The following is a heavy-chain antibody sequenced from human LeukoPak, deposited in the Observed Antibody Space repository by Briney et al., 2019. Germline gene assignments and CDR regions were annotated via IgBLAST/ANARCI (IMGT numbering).Heavy chain of an antibody. D-gene: IGHD3-22*01. Sequence: SETLSLTCTVSGDSISSSSYYWVWLRQPPGKGLEWIATIHYTGSTYYNPSLKSRVTISVDTSKNQFSLKLSSVTAADTAMYYCARYWGPYDNSGAYFDYWGQGTLVAVSS. V-gene: IGHV4-39*01. CDR2: IHYTGST. CDR3: ARYWGPYDNSGAYFDY. J-gene: IGHJ4*02. CDR1: GDSISSSSYY.